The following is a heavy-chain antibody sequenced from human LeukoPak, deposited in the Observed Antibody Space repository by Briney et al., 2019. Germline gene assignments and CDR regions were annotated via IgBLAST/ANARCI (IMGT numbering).Heavy chain of an antibody. D-gene: IGHD2-21*02. J-gene: IGHJ4*02. CDR2: INWNGGST. V-gene: IGHV3-20*04. CDR1: GFTFSSYA. Sequence: GGSLRLSCAASGFTFSSYAMHWVRQAPGKGLEWVSGINWNGGSTGYADSVKGRFTISRDNAKNSLYLQMNSLRAEDTAVYYCARGFVVVTAISGLVPDYWGQGTLVTVSS. CDR3: ARGFVVVTAISGLVPDY.